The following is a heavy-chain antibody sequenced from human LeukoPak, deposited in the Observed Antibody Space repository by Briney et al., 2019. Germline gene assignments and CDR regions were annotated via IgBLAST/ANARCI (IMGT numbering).Heavy chain of an antibody. CDR1: GITLSNYG. V-gene: IGHV3-23*01. D-gene: IGHD3-22*01. CDR3: AKRGVVIRVILVGFHKEAYYFDS. CDR2: ISGSGGGT. J-gene: IGHJ4*02. Sequence: GGSLRLSCAVSGITLSNYGMSWVRQAPGKGLEWVAGISGSGGGTNYADSMKGRFTISIDNPKNTLYLQMNGLRAEDTAVYFCAKRGVVIRVILVGFHKEAYYFDSWGQGALVTVSS.